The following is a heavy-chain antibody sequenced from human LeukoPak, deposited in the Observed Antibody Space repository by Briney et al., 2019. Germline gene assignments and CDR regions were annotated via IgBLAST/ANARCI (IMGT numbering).Heavy chain of an antibody. CDR2: IYYSGST. Sequence: SETLSLTCTVSGGSISSYYWSWIRQPPGKGLEWIGYIYYSGSTNYNPSLKSRVTISVDTSKNQFSLKLSSVTAADTAVYHCARDTQARGIDYWGQGTLVTVSS. V-gene: IGHV4-59*01. CDR1: GGSISSYY. D-gene: IGHD3-10*01. J-gene: IGHJ4*02. CDR3: ARDTQARGIDY.